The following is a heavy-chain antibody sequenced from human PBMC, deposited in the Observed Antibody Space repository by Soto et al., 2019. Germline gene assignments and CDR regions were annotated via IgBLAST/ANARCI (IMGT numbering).Heavy chain of an antibody. CDR2: IKEDGSEK. J-gene: IGHJ4*02. D-gene: IGHD2-15*01. CDR3: AREIVSPPNTEN. V-gene: IGHV3-7*05. CDR1: GFTFSSYW. Sequence: EVQLVESGGGLVQPGGSLRLSCAASGFTFSSYWMSWVRQAPGKGLEWVANIKEDGSEKYYVDSVKGRSTISRDNPKNELNQQMNSRSAEDTAVYYWAREIVSPPNTENWGQGTLVTVSS.